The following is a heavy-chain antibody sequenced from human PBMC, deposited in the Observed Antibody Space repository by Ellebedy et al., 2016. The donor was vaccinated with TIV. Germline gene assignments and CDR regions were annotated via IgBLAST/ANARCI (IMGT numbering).Heavy chain of an antibody. CDR1: GGSISSRSYY. Sequence: MPSETLSLTCTVSGGSISSRSYYWGWNRQPPGKGLEWIVSIYYSRSTYYNPSLKSRVTISVDTSKNQFSLKLISVTAADTAVYYCARHPDSSNWDMEWWFAPWGQGTLVTVSS. V-gene: IGHV4-39*01. J-gene: IGHJ5*02. CDR3: ARHPDSSNWDMEWWFAP. D-gene: IGHD6-13*01. CDR2: IYYSRST.